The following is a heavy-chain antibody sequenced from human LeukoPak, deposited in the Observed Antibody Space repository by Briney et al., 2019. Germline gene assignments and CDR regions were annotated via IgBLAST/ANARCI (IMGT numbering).Heavy chain of an antibody. J-gene: IGHJ4*02. CDR1: GFTFSSYG. D-gene: IGHD3-10*01. Sequence: GGSLRLSCAASGFTFSSYGMHWVRQAPGKGLEWVAFIRYDGSNKYYADSVKGRFTMSRDNSKNTLYLQMNSLRAEDTAVYYCANAEVERMVRGVINLRRFNYWGQGTLVTVSS. CDR2: IRYDGSNK. CDR3: ANAEVERMVRGVINLRRFNY. V-gene: IGHV3-30*02.